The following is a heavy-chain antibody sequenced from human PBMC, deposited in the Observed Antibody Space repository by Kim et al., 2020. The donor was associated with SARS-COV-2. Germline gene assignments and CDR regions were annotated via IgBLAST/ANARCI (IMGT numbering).Heavy chain of an antibody. CDR3: ARGLITRPHMVLVVYAPGYYGMDV. J-gene: IGHJ6*02. CDR1: GYTFSRYD. CDR2: MNPNSGNT. D-gene: IGHD2-8*02. V-gene: IGHV1-8*01. Sequence: ASVKVSCKASGYTFSRYDINWVRQATGQGLEWMGWMNPNSGNTGNAQKFQGRVTMTRNTSISTAYMELSSLRSEDTAVYYCARGLITRPHMVLVVYAPGYYGMDVWGQGTTVTVSS.